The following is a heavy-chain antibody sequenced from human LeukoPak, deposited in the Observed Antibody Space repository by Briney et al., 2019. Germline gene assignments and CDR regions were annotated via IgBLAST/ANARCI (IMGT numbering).Heavy chain of an antibody. CDR3: ARDLYYYDSSGYRSYYYYGMDV. CDR1: GFTFSDYY. Sequence: PGGSLRLSCAASGFTFSDYYMSWIRQAPGKGLEWVSYISSSGSTIYYADSVEGRFTISRDNAKNSLYLQMNSLRAEDTAVYYCARDLYYYDSSGYRSYYYYGMDVWGQGTTVTVSS. CDR2: ISSSGSTI. D-gene: IGHD3-22*01. V-gene: IGHV3-11*01. J-gene: IGHJ6*02.